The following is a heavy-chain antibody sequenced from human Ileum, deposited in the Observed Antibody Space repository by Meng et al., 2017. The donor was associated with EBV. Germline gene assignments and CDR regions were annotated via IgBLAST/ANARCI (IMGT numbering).Heavy chain of an antibody. CDR1: GYSISTTNW. J-gene: IGHJ4*02. D-gene: IGHD1-26*01. CDR2: IYYSGTT. Sequence: QVQLRDAGQGLVKPSDTLSLTCAVSGYSISTTNWWGWIRQPPGKGLEWIGHIYYSGTTYNNPSLKSRVTMSIDPSKNQFSLKLSSVTAVDTAVYYCARNSESGSYIDYWGLGTLVTVSS. CDR3: ARNSESGSYIDY. V-gene: IGHV4-28*01.